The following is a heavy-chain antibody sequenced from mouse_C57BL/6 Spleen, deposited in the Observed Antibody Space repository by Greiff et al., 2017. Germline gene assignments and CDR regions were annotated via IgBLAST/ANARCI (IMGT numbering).Heavy chain of an antibody. Sequence: EVKLVESGPELVKPGDSVKISCKASGYSFTGYFMNWVMQSHGKSLEWIGRINPYNGDTFYNQKFKGKATLTVDKSSSTAHMELRSLTSEDSAVYYCARFITTVVATNYYAMDYWGQGTSVTVSS. CDR2: INPYNGDT. CDR3: ARFITTVVATNYYAMDY. CDR1: GYSFTGYF. J-gene: IGHJ4*01. D-gene: IGHD1-1*01. V-gene: IGHV1-20*01.